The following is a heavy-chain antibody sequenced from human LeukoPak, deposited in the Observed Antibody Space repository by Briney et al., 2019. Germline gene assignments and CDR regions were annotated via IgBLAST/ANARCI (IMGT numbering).Heavy chain of an antibody. D-gene: IGHD3-22*01. CDR2: IYPGDSDT. J-gene: IGHJ4*02. CDR1: GYSFTSYW. V-gene: IGHV5-51*03. Sequence: GESLKISXKGSGYSFTSYWIGWVRQMPGKGLEWMGIIYPGDSDTRYSPSFQGQVTISADKSISTAYLQWSSLKASDTAMYYCARPEYYYDSSGYLQFDYWGQGTLVTVSS. CDR3: ARPEYYYDSSGYLQFDY.